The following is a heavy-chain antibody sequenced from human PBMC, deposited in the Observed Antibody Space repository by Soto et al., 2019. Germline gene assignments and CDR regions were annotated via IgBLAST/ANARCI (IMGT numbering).Heavy chain of an antibody. CDR2: ISYDGSNK. D-gene: IGHD3-3*01. V-gene: IGHV3-30*18. CDR1: GFTFSSYG. J-gene: IGHJ6*02. Sequence: QVQLVESGGGVVQPGRSLRLSCAASGFTFSSYGMHWVRQAPGKGLEWVAVISYDGSNKYYADSVKGRFTISRDNSKNTLYLQMNGLRAEDTAVYYCAKDQAARFRVYGMDVCGQGTTVTVSS. CDR3: AKDQAARFRVYGMDV.